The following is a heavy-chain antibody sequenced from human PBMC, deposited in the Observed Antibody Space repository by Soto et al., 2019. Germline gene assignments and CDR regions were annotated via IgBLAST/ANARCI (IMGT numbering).Heavy chain of an antibody. J-gene: IGHJ4*02. CDR2: ISYDGSNK. CDR3: ARAAGNFDY. V-gene: IGHV3-30-3*01. CDR1: GFTFSSYA. Sequence: QVQLVESGGGVVQPGRSLRLSCAASGFTFSSYAMHWVRQAPGKGLEWVAVISYDGSNKYYADSVKGRFTISRDNSKNTLYLQMNSLRAEDTAVYYCARAAGNFDYWGQGTLVTVCS. D-gene: IGHD1-26*01.